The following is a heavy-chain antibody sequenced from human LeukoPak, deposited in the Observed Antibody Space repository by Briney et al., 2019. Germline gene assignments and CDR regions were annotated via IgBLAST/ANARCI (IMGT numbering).Heavy chain of an antibody. J-gene: IGHJ4*02. D-gene: IGHD3-9*01. CDR1: GYTFTGYY. CDR3: ARVGYFDWTSPDY. CDR2: INPNSGGT. Sequence: ASVKVSCKASGYTFTGYYIHWVRQAPGQGLEWMGWINPNSGGTNYAQKFQGRVTMTRDTSISTAYMELSRLRSDDTAVYYCARVGYFDWTSPDYWGQGTLVTVSS. V-gene: IGHV1-2*02.